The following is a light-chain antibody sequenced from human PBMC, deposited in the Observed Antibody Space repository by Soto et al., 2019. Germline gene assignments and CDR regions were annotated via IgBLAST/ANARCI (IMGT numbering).Light chain of an antibody. Sequence: SVLTQPASVSGSPGQSITISCTGTSSDVGDYNYVSWYQQHPGKAPKLMIYDVSNRPSGVSNRFSGSKSGSTASLTISGLQAEDEADYYCSSYTSSTTRVFGTGTKVTVL. CDR2: DVS. CDR1: SSDVGDYNY. V-gene: IGLV2-14*01. J-gene: IGLJ1*01. CDR3: SSYTSSTTRV.